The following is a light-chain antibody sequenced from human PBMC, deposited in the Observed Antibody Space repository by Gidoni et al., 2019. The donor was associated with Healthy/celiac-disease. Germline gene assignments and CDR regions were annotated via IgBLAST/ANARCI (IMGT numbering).Light chain of an antibody. J-gene: IGKJ1*01. CDR2: AAS. CDR1: QSISSY. Sequence: DIPMTQSPSSLSASVGDRVTITCRASQSISSYLNWYQQKPGKAPKLLIYAASSLQSVVPSRFSGSGSGKDFTLTISSLQPEDFATYYCQQSYSTPWTFGQGTKVEIK. CDR3: QQSYSTPWT. V-gene: IGKV1-39*01.